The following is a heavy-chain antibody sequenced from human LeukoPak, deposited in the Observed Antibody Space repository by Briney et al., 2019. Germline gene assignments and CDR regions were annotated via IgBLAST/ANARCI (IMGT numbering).Heavy chain of an antibody. CDR2: IKQDGSVK. CDR3: ARDLLGDGWFDP. D-gene: IGHD2-21*02. V-gene: IGHV3-7*01. Sequence: GGSLRLSCAASGFTFSSYSMNWVRQAPGKGLEWVANIKQDGSVKYYVDSVKGRFTISRDNAKNSLYLQMNSLRAEDTAVYYCARDLLGDGWFDPWGQGTLVTVSS. J-gene: IGHJ5*02. CDR1: GFTFSSYS.